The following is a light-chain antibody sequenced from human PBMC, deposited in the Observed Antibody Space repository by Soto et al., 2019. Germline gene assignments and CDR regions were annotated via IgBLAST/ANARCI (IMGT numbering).Light chain of an antibody. CDR1: SSDVGGYNY. V-gene: IGLV2-11*01. CDR2: DVS. Sequence: QSALTQPRSVSGSPGQSVTISCTGTSSDVGGYNYVSWYQQHPGKAPKLMIYDVSKRPSGLPDRFSGSKSGNTASLTISGLQAEDEADYYCCSYAGSYTFSYVFGTGTKVTVL. J-gene: IGLJ1*01. CDR3: CSYAGSYTFSYV.